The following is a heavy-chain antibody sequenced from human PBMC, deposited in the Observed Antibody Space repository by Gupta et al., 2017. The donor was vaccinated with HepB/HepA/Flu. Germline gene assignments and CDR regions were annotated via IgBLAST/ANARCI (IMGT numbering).Heavy chain of an antibody. J-gene: IGHJ4*02. CDR2: IYWDDDK. V-gene: IGHV2-5*02. CDR1: GFSLRTSGVS. Sequence: QITLTESGPMLVKPTQTLTLTCTFSGFSLRTSGVSVSWIRQPPGKALEWLARIYWDDDKRYSPSLRTRLTITKDTSKNQVDLTMTNVDPVDTGTYYCAHSGNFWSGFYTDDYFDYWGQGTLVTGTS. D-gene: IGHD3-3*01. CDR3: AHSGNFWSGFYTDDYFDY.